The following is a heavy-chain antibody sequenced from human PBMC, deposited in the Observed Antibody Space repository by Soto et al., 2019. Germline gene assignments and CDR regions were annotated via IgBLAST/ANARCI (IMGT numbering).Heavy chain of an antibody. CDR1: GFTFSSYA. CDR3: ARARQQLVLIDY. CDR2: ISYDGSNK. D-gene: IGHD6-6*01. J-gene: IGHJ4*02. V-gene: IGHV3-30-3*01. Sequence: GGSLRLSCAASGFTFSSYAMHWVRQTPGKGLEWVAVISYDGSNKYYADSVKGRFTISRDNSKNMLYLQMNSLRAEDTAVYYCARARQQLVLIDYWGQGTPVTVSS.